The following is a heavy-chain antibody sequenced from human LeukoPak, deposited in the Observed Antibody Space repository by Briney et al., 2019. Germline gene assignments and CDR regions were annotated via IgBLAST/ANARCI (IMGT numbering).Heavy chain of an antibody. Sequence: PSETLSLTCTVSGGSISRYYWSWIRQPPRKGLEWIVYIHYSGSTNYNPSLRSRVTISMDTSKNQFSLKLTSVTAADTAVYYCARLDGNWNYFDYWGLGTLVTVSS. CDR1: GGSISRYY. D-gene: IGHD1-20*01. J-gene: IGHJ4*02. CDR2: IHYSGST. V-gene: IGHV4-59*08. CDR3: ARLDGNWNYFDY.